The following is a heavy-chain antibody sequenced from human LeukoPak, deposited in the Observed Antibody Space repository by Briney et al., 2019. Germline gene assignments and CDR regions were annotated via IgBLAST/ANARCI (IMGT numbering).Heavy chain of an antibody. CDR1: GFTFTSSA. V-gene: IGHV1-58*02. Sequence: SVKVSCKASGFTFTSSAMQWVRQARGQRLEWIGWIVVGSGNTNYAQKFQERVTITRDMSTSTAYMELSSLRSEDTAVYYCAEDRLNYYYYMDVWGKGTTVTVSS. CDR3: AEDRLNYYYYMDV. J-gene: IGHJ6*03. CDR2: IVVGSGNT. D-gene: IGHD1-14*01.